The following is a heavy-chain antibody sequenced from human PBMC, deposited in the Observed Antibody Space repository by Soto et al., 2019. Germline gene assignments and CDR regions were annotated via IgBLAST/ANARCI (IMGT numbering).Heavy chain of an antibody. CDR2: IYHSGST. CDR3: ASLRSGWGIDY. D-gene: IGHD6-19*01. J-gene: IGHJ4*02. Sequence: LQLQESGSGLVKPSQTLSLTCAVSGGSISSGGYSWSWIRQPPGKGLEWIGYIYHSGSTYYNPSLKSRVTISVDRSKNQFSLKLSAVTAADTAVDYCASLRSGWGIDYWGQGTLVTVSS. CDR1: GGSISSGGYS. V-gene: IGHV4-30-2*01.